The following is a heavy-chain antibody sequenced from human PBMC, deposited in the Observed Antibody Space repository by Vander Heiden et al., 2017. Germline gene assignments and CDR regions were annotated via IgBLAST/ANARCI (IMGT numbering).Heavy chain of an antibody. V-gene: IGHV4-34*01. D-gene: IGHD2-21*02. CDR3: ARGVVVVTAPHNWFDP. Sequence: QVQLQQWGAGLLKPSETLSLTCAVYGGSFSGSYWSWIRRRPGKGVGWIGEINHSGRTNYNPSLKSRVTISVDTSKNQFSLKLSSVTAADRGVYYCARGVVVVTAPHNWFDPWGQGTLVTVSS. CDR2: INHSGRT. CDR1: GGSFSGSY. J-gene: IGHJ5*02.